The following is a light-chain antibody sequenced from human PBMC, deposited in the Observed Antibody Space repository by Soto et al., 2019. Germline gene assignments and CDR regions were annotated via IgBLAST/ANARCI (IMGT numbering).Light chain of an antibody. CDR2: EVN. CDR3: CSYAGAYRYV. J-gene: IGLJ1*01. Sequence: QSALTQPPSASGSPGQSVTISCTGTSSDVGGYNYVSWYQQHPGEAPKLMIYEVNERPPGVPDRFSASKSGNTASLTISGLQAEDEADDFCCSYAGAYRYVFGSGTKLTVL. V-gene: IGLV2-8*01. CDR1: SSDVGGYNY.